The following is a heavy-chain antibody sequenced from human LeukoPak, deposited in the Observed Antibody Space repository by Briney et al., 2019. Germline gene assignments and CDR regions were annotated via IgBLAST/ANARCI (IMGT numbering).Heavy chain of an antibody. CDR3: AKSFGGSGSSLFDY. D-gene: IGHD3-10*01. CDR1: GFTFSSYA. CDR2: ISGSGGST. V-gene: IGHV3-23*01. J-gene: IGHJ4*02. Sequence: GGSLRLSCAASGFTFSSYAMSWVRQAPGKGLEWVSSISGSGGSTYYADSVKGRFTISRDNSKNTLYLQMNSLRAEDTAVYYCAKSFGGSGSSLFDYWGQGTLVTVSS.